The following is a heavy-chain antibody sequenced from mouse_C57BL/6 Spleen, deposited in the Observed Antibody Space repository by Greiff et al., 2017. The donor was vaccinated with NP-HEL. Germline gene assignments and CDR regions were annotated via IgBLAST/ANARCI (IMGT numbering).Heavy chain of an antibody. CDR3: ARARSPSYWYFDV. V-gene: IGHV5-17*01. Sequence: DVKLVESGGGLVKPGGSLKLSCAASGFTFSDYGMHWVRQAPEKGLEWVAYISSGSSTIYYADTVKGRFTISRDNAKNTLFLQMTSLRSEDTAMYYCARARSPSYWYFDVWGTGTTVTVSS. D-gene: IGHD1-1*01. J-gene: IGHJ1*03. CDR1: GFTFSDYG. CDR2: ISSGSSTI.